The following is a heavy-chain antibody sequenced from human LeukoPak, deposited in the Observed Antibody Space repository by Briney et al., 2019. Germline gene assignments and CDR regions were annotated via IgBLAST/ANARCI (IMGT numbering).Heavy chain of an antibody. CDR2: ISDDGSYT. CDR3: ASFGISWRSSY. CDR1: GFSFSSRW. V-gene: IGHV3-74*01. D-gene: IGHD2-21*01. Sequence: GGSLSLSCAASGFSFSSRWVHWVRQAPGKGLVWVSRISDDGSYTSNVDSVKGRFTISRDNVNNMLYLHMNSLRAEDTAVYYCASFGISWRSSYWGQGTLVTVSS. J-gene: IGHJ4*02.